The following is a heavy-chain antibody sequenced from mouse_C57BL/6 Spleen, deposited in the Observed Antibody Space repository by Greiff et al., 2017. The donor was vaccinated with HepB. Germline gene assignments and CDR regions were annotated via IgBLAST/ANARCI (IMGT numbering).Heavy chain of an antibody. D-gene: IGHD1-1*01. CDR3: TRPYGSSYDWDFDV. J-gene: IGHJ1*03. CDR1: GYTFTSYW. Sequence: EVQLQQSGTVLARPGASVKMSCKTSGYTFTSYWMHWVKQRPGQGLEWIGAIYPGNSDTSYNQKFKGKAKLTAVTSASTAYMELSSLTNEDSAVYYCTRPYGSSYDWDFDVWGTGTTVTVSS. V-gene: IGHV1-5*01. CDR2: IYPGNSDT.